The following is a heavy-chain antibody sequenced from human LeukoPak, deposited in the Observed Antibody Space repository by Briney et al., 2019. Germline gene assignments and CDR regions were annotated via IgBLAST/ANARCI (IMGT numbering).Heavy chain of an antibody. CDR2: IYSGGST. CDR1: GFTVSSYY. J-gene: IGHJ4*02. CDR3: ARGFHRYNYDSGAYSVY. D-gene: IGHD3-22*01. Sequence: PGGSLRLSCVASGFTVSSYYVSWVRQAPGEGLEWVSVIYSGGSTYYADSVEGRFTVSRDNAKNSLYQKMNSLRAEDTAVYYCARGFHRYNYDSGAYSVYWGQGTLVTVSS. V-gene: IGHV3-53*01.